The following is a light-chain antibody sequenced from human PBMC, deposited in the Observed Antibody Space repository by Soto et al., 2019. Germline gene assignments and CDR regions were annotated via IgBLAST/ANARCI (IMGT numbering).Light chain of an antibody. CDR2: DVN. Sequence: QSVLTQPASVSGSPGQSITISCTGTSSDVGGYNYVSWYQQHPGKAPKLMIYDVNTRPSGVSNRFSGSKSGNTASLTISGLQAEDEADYYGSSYTSSISFGGGNKLTLL. V-gene: IGLV2-14*01. J-gene: IGLJ2*01. CDR1: SSDVGGYNY. CDR3: SSYTSSIS.